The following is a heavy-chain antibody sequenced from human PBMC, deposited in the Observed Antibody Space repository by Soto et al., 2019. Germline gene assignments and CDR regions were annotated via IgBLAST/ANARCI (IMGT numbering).Heavy chain of an antibody. Sequence: ASVKVSCKAPGDTFTSYYFHWVRQAPGQGLEWMGVINPHGGSTAYAQRFQGRVTMTRDTPTSTVYMQLTSLRSEDTAVYYCAGSTGGNYGIIIEGSKWFAPWGQGTLVTVSS. D-gene: IGHD3-16*01. J-gene: IGHJ5*02. CDR3: AGSTGGNYGIIIEGSKWFAP. CDR1: GDTFTSYY. CDR2: INPHGGST. V-gene: IGHV1-46*01.